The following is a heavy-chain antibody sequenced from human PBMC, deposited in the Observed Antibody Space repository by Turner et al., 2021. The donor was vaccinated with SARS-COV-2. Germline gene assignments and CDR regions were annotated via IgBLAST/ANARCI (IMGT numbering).Heavy chain of an antibody. J-gene: IGHJ4*02. Sequence: EVQLVESGGGLVQPGGSRRLSGAASGFTFSSYWMSWVRQAPGKGLEWVANIDQDRSEKYYVGSVKGRFTISRDNAKNSLYLQVNSLRAEDTAVYYCARSELGLFFDYWGQGTLVTVSS. D-gene: IGHD7-27*01. CDR1: GFTFSSYW. V-gene: IGHV3-7*01. CDR3: ARSELGLFFDY. CDR2: IDQDRSEK.